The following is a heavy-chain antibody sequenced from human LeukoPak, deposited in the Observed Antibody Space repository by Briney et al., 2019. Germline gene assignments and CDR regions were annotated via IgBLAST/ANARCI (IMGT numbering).Heavy chain of an antibody. CDR3: ASSIMITFGGVSLLDY. D-gene: IGHD3-16*01. CDR2: INGSGGST. CDR1: NYW. J-gene: IGHJ4*02. V-gene: IGHV3-23*01. Sequence: GGSLRLSCEASNYWMSWVRQAPGKGLEWVSAINGSGGSTYYADSVKGRFTISRDNSKDTLYLQMNSLRAEDTAVYYCASSIMITFGGVSLLDYWGQGTLVTVSS.